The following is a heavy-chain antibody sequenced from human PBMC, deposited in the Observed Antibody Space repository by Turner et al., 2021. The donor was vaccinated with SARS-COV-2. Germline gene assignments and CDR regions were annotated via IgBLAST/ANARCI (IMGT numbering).Heavy chain of an antibody. Sequence: QVQLQESGPGLLRPSETLSLTSTVAGCSISSKSWSWIRQSPGRGLELIGYFYKIGSIDYNATIRSRVTISVDTSKKQHSQIQISMTAADTAVYYCARHQGSTSGYDHGMNVWGQGTAVIVSS. CDR2: FYKIGSI. CDR3: ARHQGSTSGYDHGMNV. CDR1: GCSISSKS. V-gene: IGHV4-59*08. J-gene: IGHJ6*02. D-gene: IGHD1-26*01.